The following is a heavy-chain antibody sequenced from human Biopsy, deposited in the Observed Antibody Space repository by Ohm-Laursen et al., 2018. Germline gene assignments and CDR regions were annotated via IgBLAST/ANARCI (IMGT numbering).Heavy chain of an antibody. Sequence: GTLSLTCAVYGGSLSGYYWNWIRQSPGKGLEWMGEINHTGSTKYNPSLMSRVTISIDTSNSQFSLKLTSVTAADTAVYFCARARAYSDFWGGPKDYWGQGILVTVSS. CDR3: ARARAYSDFWGGPKDY. CDR1: GGSLSGYY. D-gene: IGHD3-3*01. V-gene: IGHV4-34*01. J-gene: IGHJ4*02. CDR2: INHTGST.